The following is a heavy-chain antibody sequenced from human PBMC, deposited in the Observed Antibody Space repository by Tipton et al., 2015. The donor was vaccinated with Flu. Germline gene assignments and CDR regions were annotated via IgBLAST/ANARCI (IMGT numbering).Heavy chain of an antibody. Sequence: VQLVQSGGGLIQPGGSLRLSCTVSGFAVRSNHMSWVRQVPGKGLEWVASINKDGSETYYVDSVKGRFTISRDNAKNSLFLQMNSLRAEDTAVYYCAGPLWGYFDNWGQGTLVTVSS. CDR3: AGPLWGYFDN. V-gene: IGHV3-7*01. CDR2: INKDGSET. J-gene: IGHJ4*02. D-gene: IGHD3-10*01. CDR1: GFAVRSNH.